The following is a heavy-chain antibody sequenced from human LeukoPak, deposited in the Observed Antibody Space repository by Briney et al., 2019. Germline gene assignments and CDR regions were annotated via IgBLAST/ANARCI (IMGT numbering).Heavy chain of an antibody. CDR1: GYTFTGYY. CDR2: INPNSGGT. D-gene: IGHD4/OR15-4a*01. Sequence: GASVKVSCKASGYTFTGYYMHWVRQAPGQGLEWMGWINPNSGGTNYAQKFQGRVTMTRDTSISTAYMELSSLRSEDTAVYYCAREVPTRGYYYYYMDVWGKGTTVTVSS. V-gene: IGHV1-2*02. CDR3: AREVPTRGYYYYYMDV. J-gene: IGHJ6*03.